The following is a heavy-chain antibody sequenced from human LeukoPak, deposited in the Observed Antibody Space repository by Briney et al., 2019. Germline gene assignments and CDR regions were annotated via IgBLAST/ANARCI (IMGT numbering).Heavy chain of an antibody. CDR1: GGSISSYY. CDR2: IYYSGST. V-gene: IGHV4-59*01. Sequence: SETLSLTCTVSGGSISSYYWSWIRQPPGKGLEWIGYIYYSGSTNYNPSLKSRVTISVDTSKNQFSLKLSSVTAADTAVYYCARLLWFGEPPYYYYGMDVWGQGTTVTVSS. CDR3: ARLLWFGEPPYYYYGMDV. D-gene: IGHD3-10*01. J-gene: IGHJ6*02.